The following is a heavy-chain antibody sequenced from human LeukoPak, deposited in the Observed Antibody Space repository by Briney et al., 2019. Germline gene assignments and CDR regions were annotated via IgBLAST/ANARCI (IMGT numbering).Heavy chain of an antibody. Sequence: AGSLRLSSAASGFTFSGYAMSWVRQAPGKGLEWVSAISGSGGSTYYADSVKGRFTISRDNSKNTLYLQMKSLRAEDTAVYYCAKSLYGSGWYEDYWGQGTLVTVSS. V-gene: IGHV3-23*01. D-gene: IGHD6-19*01. CDR3: AKSLYGSGWYEDY. J-gene: IGHJ4*02. CDR1: GFTFSGYA. CDR2: ISGSGGST.